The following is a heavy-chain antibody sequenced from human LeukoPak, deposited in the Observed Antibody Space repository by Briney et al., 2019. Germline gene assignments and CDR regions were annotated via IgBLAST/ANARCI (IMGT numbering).Heavy chain of an antibody. Sequence: ASVKVSCKASGYTFTVSYMHWVRQAPAQGLEWMGWINPSSGDTNYVQKFQGRVTMTRDTSISTAYMELRSLRSDDTAVYYCARSGRGTYYYFDLWGQGTLVTVSS. CDR3: ARSGRGTYYYFDL. D-gene: IGHD1-26*01. J-gene: IGHJ4*02. CDR1: GYTFTVSY. V-gene: IGHV1-2*02. CDR2: INPSSGDT.